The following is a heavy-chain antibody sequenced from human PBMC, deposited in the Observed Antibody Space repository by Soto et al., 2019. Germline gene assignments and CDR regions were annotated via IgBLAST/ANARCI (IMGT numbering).Heavy chain of an antibody. V-gene: IGHV3-30-3*01. CDR1: GFTFNNYA. CDR3: ARDYSGCYSDYYYGMDV. J-gene: IGHJ6*02. CDR2: ISFEGSIK. D-gene: IGHD1-26*01. Sequence: QVLLVESGGGVVQPGRSLRLSCTASGFTFNNYAMHWVRQAPGKGLEGVGVISFEGSIKYYADSVKGRLTISRDNSNNTLILEMNSLRAEDTALYYCARDYSGCYSDYYYGMDVWGHGTTVTVSS.